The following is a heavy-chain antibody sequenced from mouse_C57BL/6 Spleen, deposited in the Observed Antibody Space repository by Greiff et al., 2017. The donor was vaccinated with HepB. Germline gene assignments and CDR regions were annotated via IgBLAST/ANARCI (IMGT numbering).Heavy chain of an antibody. CDR3: ARAFWEAYYFDY. V-gene: IGHV1-22*01. CDR1: GYTFTDYN. CDR2: INPNNGGT. J-gene: IGHJ2*01. D-gene: IGHD4-1*01. Sequence: VQLQQSGPELVKPGASVKMSCKASGYTFTDYNMHWVKQSHGKSLEWIGYINPNNGGTSYNQKFKGKATLTVNKSSSTAYMELRSLTSEDSAVYYCARAFWEAYYFDYWGQGTTLTVSS.